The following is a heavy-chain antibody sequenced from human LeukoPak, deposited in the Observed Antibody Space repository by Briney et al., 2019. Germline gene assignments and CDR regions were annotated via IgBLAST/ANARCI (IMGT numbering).Heavy chain of an antibody. CDR1: GYTFTNYD. J-gene: IGHJ6*03. V-gene: IGHV1-8*01. Sequence: ASVRVSCKASGYTFTNYDLNWVRQATGQGLEWMGWMNPKNGNTGYAQNFQGRVTMTSDISITTAYMELSSLRSEDTAVYYCTRGSIAYYYMDVWGKGTTVTISS. D-gene: IGHD3-22*01. CDR2: MNPKNGNT. CDR3: TRGSIAYYYMDV.